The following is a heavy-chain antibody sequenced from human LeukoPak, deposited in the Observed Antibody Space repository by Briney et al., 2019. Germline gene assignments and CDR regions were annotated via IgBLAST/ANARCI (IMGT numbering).Heavy chain of an antibody. CDR3: ATTLSGWSPPQTSYYSYYMDV. CDR2: INGPASNI. Sequence: PGGSLRLSCAASGFTSSLNEMNWVRQAPGKGLEWVSYINGPASNIFYADSVKGRFTISRDNAKNSLYLQMNSLRVEDTAVYYCATTLSGWSPPQTSYYSYYMDVWGKGTTVTISS. V-gene: IGHV3-48*03. J-gene: IGHJ6*03. CDR1: GFTSSLNE. D-gene: IGHD6-19*01.